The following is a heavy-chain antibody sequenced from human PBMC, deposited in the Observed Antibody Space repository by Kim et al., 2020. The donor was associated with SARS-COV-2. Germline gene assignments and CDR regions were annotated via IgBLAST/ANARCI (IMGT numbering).Heavy chain of an antibody. CDR2: IYYSGST. V-gene: IGHV4-31*03. CDR1: GGSISSGGYY. Sequence: SETLSLTCTVSGGSISSGGYYWSWIRQHPGKGLEWIGYIYYSGSTYYNPSLKSRVTISVDTSKNQFSLKLSSVTAADTAVYYCAREVGNTAMVTQLDYWGQGTLVTVSS. J-gene: IGHJ4*02. D-gene: IGHD5-18*01. CDR3: AREVGNTAMVTQLDY.